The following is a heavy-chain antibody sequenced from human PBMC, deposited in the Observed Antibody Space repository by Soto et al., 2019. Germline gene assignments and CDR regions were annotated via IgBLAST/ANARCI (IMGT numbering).Heavy chain of an antibody. V-gene: IGHV4-30-4*01. D-gene: IGHD6-6*01. Sequence: SETLSLTCTVSGGSISSGDYYWSWIRQPPGKGLEWIGYIYYSGSTYYNPSLKSRVTISVDTSKNQFSLKLSSVTAADTAVYYCARDRSSSSFNWFDPWGQGTLVTVSS. CDR1: GGSISSGDYY. CDR2: IYYSGST. J-gene: IGHJ5*02. CDR3: ARDRSSSSFNWFDP.